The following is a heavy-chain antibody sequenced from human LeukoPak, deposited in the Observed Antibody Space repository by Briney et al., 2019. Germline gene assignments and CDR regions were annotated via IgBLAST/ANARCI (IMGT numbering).Heavy chain of an antibody. V-gene: IGHV3-48*04. CDR1: GFTFSSSG. D-gene: IGHD3-10*01. CDR2: IGSSSSTI. Sequence: GGSLRLSCVASGFTFSSSGMNWVRQAPGKGLEWVSYIGSSSSTIYYADSVKGRFTISRDNAKNSLYLQMSSLRAEDTAVYYCARVYYGSGSPRHFDYWGQGTLVTVSS. CDR3: ARVYYGSGSPRHFDY. J-gene: IGHJ4*02.